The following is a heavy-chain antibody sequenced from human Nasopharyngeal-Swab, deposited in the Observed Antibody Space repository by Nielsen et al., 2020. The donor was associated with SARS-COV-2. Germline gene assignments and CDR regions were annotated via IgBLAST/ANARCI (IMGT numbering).Heavy chain of an antibody. CDR3: ARDRATPSPGYYYYGMDV. Sequence: GESLKISCAASGFTFTDNYMSWIRQAPGKGLEWLSYISSGGSNTNYADSVKGRFTVSRDNAKNSLYLQMNSLRAEDTAVYYCARDRATPSPGYYYYGMDVWGQGTTVTASS. V-gene: IGHV3-11*06. CDR1: GFTFTDNY. J-gene: IGHJ6*02. CDR2: ISSGGSNT.